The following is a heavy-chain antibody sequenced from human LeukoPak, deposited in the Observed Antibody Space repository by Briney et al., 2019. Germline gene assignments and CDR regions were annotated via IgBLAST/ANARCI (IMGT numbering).Heavy chain of an antibody. V-gene: IGHV5-51*01. J-gene: IGHJ4*02. CDR1: GYSFTGYW. D-gene: IGHD5-18*01. CDR2: IYPGDSDT. CDR3: ARVDTAMVTDY. Sequence: GETLKISCKGSGYSFTGYWIGWVRQMPGKGLEWMGIIYPGDSDTRYSLSFQGQVTISADKSISTAYLQWSSLKASDTAMYYCARVDTAMVTDYWGQGTLVTVSS.